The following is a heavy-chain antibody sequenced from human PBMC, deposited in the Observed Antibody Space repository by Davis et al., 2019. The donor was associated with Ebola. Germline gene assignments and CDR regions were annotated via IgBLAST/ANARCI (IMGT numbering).Heavy chain of an antibody. Sequence: PSETLSLTCAVSGGSISSSNWWRWVRQPPGKGLEWIGEIYHSGSTNYNPSLKSRVTISVDTSKNQFSLKLSSVTAADTAVYYCARHFGSGRNTWFDPWGQGTLVTVSS. CDR2: IYHSGST. CDR3: ARHFGSGRNTWFDP. CDR1: GGSISSSNW. J-gene: IGHJ5*02. D-gene: IGHD3-10*01. V-gene: IGHV4-4*02.